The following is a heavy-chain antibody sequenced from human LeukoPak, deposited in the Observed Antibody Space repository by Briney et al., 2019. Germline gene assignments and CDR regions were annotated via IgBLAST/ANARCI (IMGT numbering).Heavy chain of an antibody. V-gene: IGHV1-46*02. D-gene: IGHD5-18*01. Sequence: ASVKVSFKSSGHTFNNHFIHWVRQAPGQGLEWMGMINPRDGTTRTLQKFQGRVTMTRDTSTSTAYMELSSLRSEETAVYYCARDQGLTAPPPYGLDVWGQGTTVTVSS. CDR3: ARDQGLTAPPPYGLDV. CDR2: INPRDGTT. CDR1: GHTFNNHF. J-gene: IGHJ6*02.